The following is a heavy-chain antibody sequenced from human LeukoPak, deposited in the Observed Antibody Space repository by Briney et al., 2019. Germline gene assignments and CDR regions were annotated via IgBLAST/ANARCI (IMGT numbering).Heavy chain of an antibody. Sequence: ASVKVSCKASGYTFTSYGISWVRQAPGQGLEWMGWISAYNGNTNYAQKLQGRVTMTTDTSTSTAYMELRSLRSDDTAVYYCAREQIPGRIELGTKIFDYWGQGTLVTVSS. CDR2: ISAYNGNT. J-gene: IGHJ4*02. CDR3: AREQIPGRIELGTKIFDY. D-gene: IGHD7-27*01. CDR1: GYTFTSYG. V-gene: IGHV1-18*01.